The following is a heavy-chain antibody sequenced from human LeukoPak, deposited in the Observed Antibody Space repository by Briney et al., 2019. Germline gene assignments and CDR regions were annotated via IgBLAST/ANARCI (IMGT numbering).Heavy chain of an antibody. Sequence: GRSLRLSCAASGFTFSSYGMHWVRQAPGKGLEGVAVISYDGSNKYYADSVKGRFTISRDNSKNTLYLQMNSLRAEDTAVYYCADDSSGYYNAFDIWGQGTMVTVSS. CDR3: ADDSSGYYNAFDI. CDR2: ISYDGSNK. J-gene: IGHJ3*02. CDR1: GFTFSSYG. D-gene: IGHD3-22*01. V-gene: IGHV3-30*03.